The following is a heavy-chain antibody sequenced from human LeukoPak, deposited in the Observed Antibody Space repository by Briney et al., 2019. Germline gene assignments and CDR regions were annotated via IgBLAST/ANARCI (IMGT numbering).Heavy chain of an antibody. CDR2: IYYSGST. CDR3: ARHHYYYDSSGYWPANYXYGMDV. Sequence: SETLSLTCTVSGGSISSYYWSWIRQPPGKGLEWIGYIYYSGSTNYNPSLKSRVTISVDTSKNQFSLKLSSVTAADTAVYYCARHHYYYDSSGYWPANYXYGMDVWGQGTTVTVSS. CDR1: GGSISSYY. V-gene: IGHV4-59*08. D-gene: IGHD3-22*01. J-gene: IGHJ6*02.